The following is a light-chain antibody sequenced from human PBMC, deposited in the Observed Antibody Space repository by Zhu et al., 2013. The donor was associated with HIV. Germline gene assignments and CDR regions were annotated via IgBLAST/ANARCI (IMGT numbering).Light chain of an antibody. CDR3: QQYGNSPT. CDR2: GAS. CDR1: QSITSH. J-gene: IGKJ2*01. Sequence: EIVMTQSPVTLSVSPGEGATLSCWASQSITSHLAWYQQKPGQSPRLLIYGASTRASGIPARFTGSGSGTLFTLTISRLEPEDFALYYCQQYGNSPTFGQGTKLEIK. V-gene: IGKV3D-15*02.